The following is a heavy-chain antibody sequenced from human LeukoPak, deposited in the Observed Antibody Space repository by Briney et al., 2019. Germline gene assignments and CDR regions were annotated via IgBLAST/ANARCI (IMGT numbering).Heavy chain of an antibody. V-gene: IGHV1-18*01. J-gene: IGHJ4*02. D-gene: IGHD6-13*01. CDR1: GYTFTSYG. Sequence: ASVKVSCKASGYTFTSYGISWVRQAPGQGLEWMGWISAYNGNTNYAQKLQGRVTMTTDTSTSTTYMGLRSLRSDDTAVYYCARDHEYSSSWVFDYWGQGTLVTVSS. CDR3: ARDHEYSSSWVFDY. CDR2: ISAYNGNT.